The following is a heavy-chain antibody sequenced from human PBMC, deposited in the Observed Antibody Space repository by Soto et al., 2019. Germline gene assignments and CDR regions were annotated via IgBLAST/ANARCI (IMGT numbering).Heavy chain of an antibody. J-gene: IGHJ4*02. CDR1: GYTFTSYA. CDR2: INAGNGNT. D-gene: IGHD3-10*01. V-gene: IGHV1-3*01. Sequence: QVQLVQSGAEVKKPGASVKVSCKASGYTFTSYAMHWVRQAPGQRLEWMGWINAGNGNTKYSQKFQGRVTITRDTSASTSYMELSSLRSEDTAVYYCARLRTTLLWFGELPYCDYWGQGTLVTVSS. CDR3: ARLRTTLLWFGELPYCDY.